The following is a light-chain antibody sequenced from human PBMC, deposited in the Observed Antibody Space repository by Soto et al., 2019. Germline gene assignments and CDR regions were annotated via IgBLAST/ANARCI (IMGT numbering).Light chain of an antibody. CDR1: QSVSSN. CDR2: GAS. CDR3: QQYNNWPLT. Sequence: EILMTQSPSTLAVSPGERATLSCRASQSVSSNLAWYQQKPGQAPRLLIYGASSRATGIPVRFSGSGSGTEFTLTISSLQSEDFEVYYCQQYNNWPLTFGQGTRLEIK. J-gene: IGKJ5*01. V-gene: IGKV3-15*01.